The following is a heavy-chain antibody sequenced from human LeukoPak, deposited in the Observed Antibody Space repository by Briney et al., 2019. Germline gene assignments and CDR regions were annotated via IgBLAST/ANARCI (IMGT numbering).Heavy chain of an antibody. CDR2: VSGGGGTT. CDR3: ARAVGPFDF. J-gene: IGHJ3*01. Sequence: GGSLRLSCAASGFTFSNYAMSWVRQAPGKRLEWVSSVSGGGGTTYYADSVKGRFTISRDNSKNTLNLQMNSLRVEDTAVYYCARAVGPFDFWGQGTIVIVSS. V-gene: IGHV3-23*01. CDR1: GFTFSNYA.